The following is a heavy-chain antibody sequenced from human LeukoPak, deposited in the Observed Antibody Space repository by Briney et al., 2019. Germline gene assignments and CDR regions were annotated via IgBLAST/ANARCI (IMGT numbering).Heavy chain of an antibody. J-gene: IGHJ4*02. D-gene: IGHD1-26*01. V-gene: IGHV3-49*03. CDR2: IRSKAYGGTT. CDR3: TRSESGTYKGGFDF. Sequence: GGSLRLSCTASGFTFGDYAMSWFRQAPGKGLEGVGFIRSKAYGGTTEYAASVKGRFTISRDDSKSIAYLQMNSLKTEDTAVYYCTRSESGTYKGGFDFWGQGTLVTVSS. CDR1: GFTFGDYA.